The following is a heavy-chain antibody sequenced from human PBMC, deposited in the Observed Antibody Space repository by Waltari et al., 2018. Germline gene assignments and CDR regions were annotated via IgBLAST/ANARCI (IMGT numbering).Heavy chain of an antibody. V-gene: IGHV3-9*03. CDR2: ISWNSGSI. Sequence: EVQLVESGGGLVQPGRSLRLSCAASGFPFDDYAMHWFRHAPGKGLEWVSGISWNSGSIGYADSVKGRFTISRDNAKNSLYLQMNSLRAEDMALYYCAKDRGDNFWSGYFDYWGQGTLVTVSS. J-gene: IGHJ4*02. CDR3: AKDRGDNFWSGYFDY. D-gene: IGHD3-3*01. CDR1: GFPFDDYA.